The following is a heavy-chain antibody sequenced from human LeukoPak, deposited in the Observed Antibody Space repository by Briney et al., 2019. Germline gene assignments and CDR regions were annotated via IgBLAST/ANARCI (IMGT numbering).Heavy chain of an antibody. CDR1: GFTFSSYA. CDR3: QKSGYRGYDLFGYYYYGMDV. V-gene: IGHV3-23*01. Sequence: QTGGSLRLSCAASGFTFSSYAMGWVRQAPGKGLEWVSAISGSVGSTYYADSGEGLSTISRDNSKNTLYLQMNSLRAEDTAVYYCQKSGYRGYDLFGYYYYGMDVWGKGTTVTVSS. J-gene: IGHJ6*04. CDR2: ISGSVGST. D-gene: IGHD5-12*01.